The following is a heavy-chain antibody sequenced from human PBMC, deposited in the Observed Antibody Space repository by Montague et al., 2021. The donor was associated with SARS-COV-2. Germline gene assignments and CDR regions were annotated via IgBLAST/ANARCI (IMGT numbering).Heavy chain of an antibody. CDR3: ARPLVRGVPKAFDI. V-gene: IGHV4-39*01. D-gene: IGHD3-10*01. CDR1: GGSITRNYY. Sequence: ETLSLTCTVSGGSITRNYYWGWIRQPPGKGLEWVGNIYYSGTTFIHPSLESRVTISVGASKNQFSLNLTSVTAADTAVYYCARPLVRGVPKAFDIWGQGALVIVSS. CDR2: IYYSGTT. J-gene: IGHJ3*02.